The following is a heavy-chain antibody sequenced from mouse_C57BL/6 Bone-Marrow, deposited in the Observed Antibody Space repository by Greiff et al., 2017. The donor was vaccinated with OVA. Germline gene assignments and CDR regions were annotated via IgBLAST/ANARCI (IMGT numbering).Heavy chain of an antibody. Sequence: EVKLVESEGGLVQPGSSMKLSCTASGFTFSDYYMAWVRQVPEKGLEWVANINYDGSSTYYLDSLKSRFIISRDNAKNILYLQMSSLKYADTATYYCARDRDGYYWYFDVWGTGTTVTVSS. J-gene: IGHJ1*03. V-gene: IGHV5-16*01. CDR3: ARDRDGYYWYFDV. CDR2: INYDGSST. D-gene: IGHD2-3*01. CDR1: GFTFSDYY.